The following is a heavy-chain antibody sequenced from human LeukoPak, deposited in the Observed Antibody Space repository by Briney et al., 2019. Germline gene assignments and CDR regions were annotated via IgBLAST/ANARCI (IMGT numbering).Heavy chain of an antibody. D-gene: IGHD6-19*01. CDR1: GFSFSSYA. CDR2: VSYNGGNT. V-gene: IGHV3-23*01. J-gene: IGHJ4*02. CDR3: AKGEWLDN. Sequence: GGSPRLSCAASGFSFSSYAVSWVRQAPGKGLEWVSTVSYNGGNTYYADSVKGRFTLYRDSSKNTVYLQIDSLRAEDTAAYYCAKGEWLDNWGQGTLVTVSS.